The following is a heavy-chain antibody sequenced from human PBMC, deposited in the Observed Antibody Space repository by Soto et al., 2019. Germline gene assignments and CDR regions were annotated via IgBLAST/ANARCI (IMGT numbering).Heavy chain of an antibody. CDR3: ARGGSYPTADFDY. J-gene: IGHJ4*02. CDR2: IFHSGST. Sequence: SETLSLTCICSVSDGSNSDHYWGWIRQPPGRGLEWIGSIFHSGSTYSSTSLRSRVTISLDTSKNQFSLNLSSVTAADTAVYYCARGGSYPTADFDYWGQGTLVTVSS. D-gene: IGHD1-26*01. V-gene: IGHV4-38-2*02. CDR1: DGSNSDHY.